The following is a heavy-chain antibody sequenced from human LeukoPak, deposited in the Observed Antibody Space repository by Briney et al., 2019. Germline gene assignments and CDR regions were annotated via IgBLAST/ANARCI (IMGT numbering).Heavy chain of an antibody. J-gene: IGHJ3*02. Sequence: SETLSLTCTVSGGSISSSSYYWGWIRQPPGKGLEWIGSIYYSGSTYYNPSLKSRVTISVDTSKNQFSLKLSSVTAADTAVYYCARGARPAGDAFDIWGQGTMVTVSS. CDR2: IYYSGST. V-gene: IGHV4-39*07. CDR1: GGSISSSSYY. CDR3: ARGARPAGDAFDI.